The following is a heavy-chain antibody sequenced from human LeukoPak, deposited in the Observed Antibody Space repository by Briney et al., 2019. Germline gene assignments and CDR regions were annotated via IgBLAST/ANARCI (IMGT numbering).Heavy chain of an antibody. CDR2: ISYDGSNK. D-gene: IGHD4-17*01. Sequence: PGGSLRLSCAASGFTFSSYAMHWIRQAPGKGLEWVAVISYDGSNKYHADSVKGRFTISRDNSKNTLYLQMNSLRAEDTAVCYCARAFYGATVTSFDYWGQGTLVTVSS. J-gene: IGHJ4*02. CDR3: ARAFYGATVTSFDY. CDR1: GFTFSSYA. V-gene: IGHV3-30-3*01.